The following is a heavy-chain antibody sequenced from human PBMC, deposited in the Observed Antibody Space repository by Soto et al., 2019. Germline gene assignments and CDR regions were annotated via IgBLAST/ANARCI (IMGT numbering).Heavy chain of an antibody. CDR2: ISYDGSNK. CDR3: ARRGDYVGGFDM. CDR1: AFTFSTFP. D-gene: IGHD4-17*01. J-gene: IGHJ3*02. V-gene: IGHV3-30*01. Sequence: QVQLVESGGGVVQPGRSLRLSCAASAFTFSTFPMHWVRQAPGKGLEWVAVISYDGSNKFYADSVRGRFTISRDNSKNKLYLQMNSPRAEDTAVYYCARRGDYVGGFDMWGQGTMVTVSS.